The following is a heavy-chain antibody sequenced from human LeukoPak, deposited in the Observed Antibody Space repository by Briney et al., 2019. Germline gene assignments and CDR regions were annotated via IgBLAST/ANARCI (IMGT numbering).Heavy chain of an antibody. D-gene: IGHD3-10*01. J-gene: IGHJ6*04. CDR3: ARDAEYYYGSGSYPRHYYYYGMDV. CDR2: IYYSGST. CDR1: GGSISSYY. Sequence: SETLSLTCTVSGGSISSYYGSWLRQPPGKGLEWVGYIYYSGSTNYNPSLKSRVTISVDTSKNQFSLKLSSVTAADTAVYYCARDAEYYYGSGSYPRHYYYYGMDVWGKGTTVTVSS. V-gene: IGHV4-59*01.